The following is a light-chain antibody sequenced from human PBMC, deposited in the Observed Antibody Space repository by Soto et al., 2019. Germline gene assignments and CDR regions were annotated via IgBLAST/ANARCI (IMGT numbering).Light chain of an antibody. Sequence: QSVLTRPASVSGSPGQSIAISCIGVRTDGDGHDYVSWYQQHPGQAPQLIIYDVYNRPSGVSDRFSGSKSGNTASLVISGLQAEDEADYFCTSYTASSPFYVFGAGTKVTVL. CDR2: DVY. V-gene: IGLV2-14*03. CDR1: RTDGDGHDY. J-gene: IGLJ1*01. CDR3: TSYTASSPFYV.